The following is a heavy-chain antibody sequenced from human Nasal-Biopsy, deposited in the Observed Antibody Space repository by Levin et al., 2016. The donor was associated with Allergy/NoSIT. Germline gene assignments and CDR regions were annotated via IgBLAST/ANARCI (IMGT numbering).Heavy chain of an antibody. CDR1: GGFIRGHY. CDR3: ATSGITNGWLQMDY. D-gene: IGHD6-19*01. CDR2: IYYTGTT. V-gene: IGHV4-59*11. J-gene: IGHJ4*02. Sequence: SETLSLTCSVSGGFIRGHYWSWIRQTSGKGLEWIGYIYYTGTTNYSPSFKTRVTMSIDPSKNQFSLKLTSVTAADTAVYYCATSGITNGWLQMDYWGQGTLVSVSS.